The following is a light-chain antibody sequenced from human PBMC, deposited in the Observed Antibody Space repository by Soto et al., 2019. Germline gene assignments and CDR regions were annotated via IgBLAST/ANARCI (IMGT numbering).Light chain of an antibody. CDR3: HQYGSLTWT. CDR1: QSVSSSY. J-gene: IGKJ1*01. V-gene: IGKV3-20*01. Sequence: EIVLTQSPGTLSLSPGERATLSCRASQSVSSSYLAWYQQKPGQAPRLLIYGASSRATGIPDRFSGSGSGKDFTLTISRLEPDDFAVYYCHQYGSLTWTFGQGTKVEIK. CDR2: GAS.